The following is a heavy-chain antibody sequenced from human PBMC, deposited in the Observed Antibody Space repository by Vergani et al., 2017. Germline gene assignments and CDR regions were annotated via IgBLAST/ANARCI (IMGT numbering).Heavy chain of an antibody. V-gene: IGHV4-31*03. D-gene: IGHD5-18*01. CDR1: GGSIRSGGYY. Sequence: QVQLQESGPGLVKPSQTLSLTCTVSGGSIRSGGYYWSWIRQHPGKGLEWIGYISYSGSTYYNPSLKSRVTISVDTSKNQFSLKLSSVTAADTAVYYCATSTAMVPMNDYWGQGTLVTVSS. CDR3: ATSTAMVPMNDY. J-gene: IGHJ4*02. CDR2: ISYSGST.